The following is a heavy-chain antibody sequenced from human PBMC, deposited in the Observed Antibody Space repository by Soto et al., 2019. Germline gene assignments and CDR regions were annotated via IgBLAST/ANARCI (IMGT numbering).Heavy chain of an antibody. Sequence: QVTLKESGPVLVKPTETLTLTCTVSGFSLSNGRRGVSWIRQPPGKALEWLAHIFSNDEKRFNTSLKSRLSFSKDTSKSQVVLIMTNMDPVDTATYYCARTENGGRILTAAWWFDAWGQGTLVTVS. D-gene: IGHD6-25*01. V-gene: IGHV2-26*01. J-gene: IGHJ5*02. CDR2: IFSNDEK. CDR3: ARTENGGRILTAAWWFDA. CDR1: GFSLSNGRRG.